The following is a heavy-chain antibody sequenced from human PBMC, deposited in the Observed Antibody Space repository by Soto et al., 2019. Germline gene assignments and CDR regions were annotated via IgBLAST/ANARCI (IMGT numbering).Heavy chain of an antibody. V-gene: IGHV3-33*01. CDR1: GFTFSSYG. CDR3: ARLGYCSSTSCHRYYYYGMDV. CDR2: IWYDGSNK. Sequence: QVQLVESGGGVVQPGRSLRLSCAASGFTFSSYGMHWVRQAPGKGLEWVAVIWYDGSNKYYADSVKGRCTISRDNSKNTLYLQMNSLRAEDTAVYYCARLGYCSSTSCHRYYYYGMDVWGQGTTVTVSS. D-gene: IGHD2-2*01. J-gene: IGHJ6*02.